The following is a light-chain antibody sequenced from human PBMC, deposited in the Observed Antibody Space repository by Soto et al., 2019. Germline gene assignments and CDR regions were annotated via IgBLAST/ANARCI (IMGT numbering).Light chain of an antibody. CDR1: QSVSSSY. Sequence: EIVLTQSPGTLSLSPGERATLSCRASQSVSSSYLAWYQQKPGQAPRLLIYGASSRATGIPDRFSGIGSGTDFTLTISRLKPEDFAVYYCQQYGSSHTFGQGTKLEIK. V-gene: IGKV3-20*01. CDR3: QQYGSSHT. J-gene: IGKJ2*01. CDR2: GAS.